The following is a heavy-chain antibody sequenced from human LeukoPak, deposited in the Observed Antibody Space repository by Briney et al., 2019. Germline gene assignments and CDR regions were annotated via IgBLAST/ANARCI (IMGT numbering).Heavy chain of an antibody. CDR3: ARVRIVVVPAALSVSYYYYGMDV. CDR1: GGSFSGYY. J-gene: IGHJ6*02. CDR2: INHSGST. V-gene: IGHV4-34*01. D-gene: IGHD2-2*01. Sequence: SETLSLTCAVYGGSFSGYYWSWVRQPPGKGLEWIGEINHSGSTNYNPSLKSRVTISVDTSKNQFSQKLSSVTAADTAVYYCARVRIVVVPAALSVSYYYYGMDVWGQGTTVTVSS.